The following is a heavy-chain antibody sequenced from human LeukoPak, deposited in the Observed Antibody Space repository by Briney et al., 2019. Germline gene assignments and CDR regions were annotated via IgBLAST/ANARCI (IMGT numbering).Heavy chain of an antibody. J-gene: IGHJ5*02. V-gene: IGHV4-61*02. Sequence: PSETLSLTCTVSGGSISSGSYYWSWIRQPAGKGPEWIGRIYTSGSTNYNPSLKSRVTISVDTSKNQFSLKLSSVTAADTAVYYCASLTGLGWFDPWGQGTLVTVSS. CDR1: GGSISSGSYY. D-gene: IGHD3-9*01. CDR3: ASLTGLGWFDP. CDR2: IYTSGST.